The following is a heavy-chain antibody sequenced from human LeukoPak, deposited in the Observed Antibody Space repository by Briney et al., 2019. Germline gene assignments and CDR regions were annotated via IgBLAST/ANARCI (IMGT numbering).Heavy chain of an antibody. D-gene: IGHD4-17*01. CDR1: GDTFTTYA. CDR2: ISAYNGNT. J-gene: IGHJ4*02. Sequence: ASVKVSCKTSGDTFTTYAIIWVRQAPGQGLEWMGWISAYNGNTDYAQKLQGRVTMTTDTSTSTAYMELRSLRSDDTAVYYCARVTQTDYDFDYWGQGTLVTVSS. CDR3: ARVTQTDYDFDY. V-gene: IGHV1-18*01.